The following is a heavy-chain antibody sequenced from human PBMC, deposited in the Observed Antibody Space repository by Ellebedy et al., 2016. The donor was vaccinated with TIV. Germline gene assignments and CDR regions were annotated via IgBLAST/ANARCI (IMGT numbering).Heavy chain of an antibody. V-gene: IGHV3-23*01. CDR1: GFTFRSYS. J-gene: IGHJ4*02. CDR2: ISGSGADT. Sequence: PGGSLRLSCVISGFTFRSYSMSRVRQAPGKGLEWVSTISGSGADTYYADSVKGRLTISRDNSKDTVTLEMNNLRADDTAVYYCVREATVSTGLDSWGQGTLVSVSS. CDR3: VREATVSTGLDS. D-gene: IGHD4-11*01.